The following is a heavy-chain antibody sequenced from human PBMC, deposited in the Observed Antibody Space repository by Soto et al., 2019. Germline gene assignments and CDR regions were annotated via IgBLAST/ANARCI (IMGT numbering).Heavy chain of an antibody. CDR1: GGTFSSYA. V-gene: IGHV1-69*06. CDR2: IIPIFGTA. CDR3: ARTHYYDSSGYYPFDY. Sequence: ASVKVSCKASGGTFSSYAISWVRQAPGQGLEWMGGIIPIFGTANYAQKFQGRVTITADKSTSTAYMELSSLRSEDTAEYYCARTHYYDSSGYYPFDYWGQGTLVTVSS. D-gene: IGHD3-22*01. J-gene: IGHJ4*02.